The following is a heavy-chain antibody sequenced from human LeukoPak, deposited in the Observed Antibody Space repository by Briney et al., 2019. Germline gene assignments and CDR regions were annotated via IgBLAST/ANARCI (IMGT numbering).Heavy chain of an antibody. J-gene: IGHJ4*02. CDR2: INPSGGST. CDR1: GYTFTSYY. Sequence: ASVKVSCKASGYTFTSYYMHWVRQAPGQGLEWMGIINPSGGSTSYAQKFQGRVTMTRDTSTSTVYMELSSLRSEDTAVYYCARMPRPGGVTTGDFDYWGQGTLVTVSS. CDR3: ARMPRPGGVTTGDFDY. D-gene: IGHD4-17*01. V-gene: IGHV1-46*01.